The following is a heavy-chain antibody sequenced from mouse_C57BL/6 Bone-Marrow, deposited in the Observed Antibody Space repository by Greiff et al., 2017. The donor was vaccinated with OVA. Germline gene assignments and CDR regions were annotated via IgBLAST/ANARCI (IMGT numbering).Heavy chain of an antibody. CDR3: ARDYGSSWAMDY. CDR1: GYTFTSYG. D-gene: IGHD1-1*01. V-gene: IGHV1-81*01. J-gene: IGHJ4*01. Sequence: VKLVESGAELARPGASVKLSCKASGYTFTSYGISWVKQRTGQGLEWIGEIYPRSGNTYYNEKFKGKATLTADKSSSTAYMELRSLTSEDSAVYFCARDYGSSWAMDYWGQGTSVTVSS. CDR2: IYPRSGNT.